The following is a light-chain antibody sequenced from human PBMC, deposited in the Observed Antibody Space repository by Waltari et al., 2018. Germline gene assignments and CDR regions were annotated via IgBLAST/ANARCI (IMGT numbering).Light chain of an antibody. V-gene: IGKV3-20*01. Sequence: EIVLTQSPGTLSLSPGESATLSCRASQSVRSSYLAWYQQKPGQAPRLLIFDASTRASSIPDRVSGSGSGTDFTLTITRLEPEDFAVYFCQQHDNSLWTFGQGTKVEVK. CDR3: QQHDNSLWT. CDR2: DAS. CDR1: QSVRSSY. J-gene: IGKJ1*01.